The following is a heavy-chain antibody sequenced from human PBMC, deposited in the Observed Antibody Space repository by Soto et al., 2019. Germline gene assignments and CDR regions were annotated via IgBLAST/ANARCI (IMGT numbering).Heavy chain of an antibody. D-gene: IGHD1-26*01. J-gene: IGHJ3*02. CDR3: ATVRWELHDAFDI. Sequence: QVQLQESGPGLVKPSQTLSLTCTVSGGSISTGGYYWSWIRQHPGRGLEWIGYIYHIGMTFSNPSLQSRVAVSIGTSKNKFSLKLSSVTAADTAVYYCATVRWELHDAFDIWGQGTMVSVSS. CDR2: IYHIGMT. V-gene: IGHV4-31*03. CDR1: GGSISTGGYY.